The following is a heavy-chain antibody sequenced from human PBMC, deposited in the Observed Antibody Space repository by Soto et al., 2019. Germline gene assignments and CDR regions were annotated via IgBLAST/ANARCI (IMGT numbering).Heavy chain of an antibody. CDR3: TRDLTTVTLFDH. Sequence: GGSLRLSCAASGFTFSSHWMHWVRQTPGKGLVWISRISTDGSTTGYADSVKGRFTISRDNAKNTLFLQMNSLRAEDTAVYYCTRDLTTVTLFDHWGQGTLVTVSS. V-gene: IGHV3-74*01. D-gene: IGHD4-17*01. CDR1: GFTFSSHW. J-gene: IGHJ5*02. CDR2: ISTDGSTT.